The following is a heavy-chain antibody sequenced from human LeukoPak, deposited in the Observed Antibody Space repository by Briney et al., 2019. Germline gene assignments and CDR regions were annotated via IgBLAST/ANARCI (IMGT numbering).Heavy chain of an antibody. J-gene: IGHJ4*02. D-gene: IGHD2-2*01. CDR2: IYYSGST. Sequence: PSETLSLTCTVSGGSISSGDYYWSWIRQPPGKGLEWIGYIYYSGSTYYNPSLKSRVTISVDTSKNQFSLKLSSVTAADTAVYYCARFRLYSSTSCSLDYWGQGTLVTVSS. V-gene: IGHV4-30-4*08. CDR1: GGSISSGDYY. CDR3: ARFRLYSSTSCSLDY.